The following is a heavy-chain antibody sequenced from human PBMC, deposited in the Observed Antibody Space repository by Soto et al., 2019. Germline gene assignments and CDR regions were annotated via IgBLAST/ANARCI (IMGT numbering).Heavy chain of an antibody. CDR3: ARDGSHYGSGSYYPESYYYYGMDV. D-gene: IGHD3-10*01. Sequence: ASVKVSCKASGYTFTSYGISWVRQAPGQGLEWMGWISAYNGNTNYAQKLQGRVTMTTDTSTSTAYMELRSPRSDDTAVYYCARDGSHYGSGSYYPESYYYYGMDVWGQGTTVTVSS. V-gene: IGHV1-18*01. CDR1: GYTFTSYG. J-gene: IGHJ6*02. CDR2: ISAYNGNT.